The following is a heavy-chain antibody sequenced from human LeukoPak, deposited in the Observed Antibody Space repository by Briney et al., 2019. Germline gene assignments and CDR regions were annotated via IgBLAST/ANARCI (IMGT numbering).Heavy chain of an antibody. V-gene: IGHV3-48*01. CDR2: ISSSSSTI. CDR1: GFTFSSYS. CDR3: ARESVYYYYMDV. Sequence: PGGSLRLSCAASGFTFSSYSMNWVRQAPGKGLEWVSYISSSSSTIYYADSVKGRFNISRDNAKNSLYLQMNSLRAEDTAVYYCARESVYYYYMDVWGKGTTVTVSS. J-gene: IGHJ6*03.